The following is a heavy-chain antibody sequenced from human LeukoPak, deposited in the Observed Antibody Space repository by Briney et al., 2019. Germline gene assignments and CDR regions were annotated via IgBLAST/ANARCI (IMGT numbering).Heavy chain of an antibody. CDR1: GFTFSAYA. CDR3: AKSAGDSSGWFDY. Sequence: GGSLRLSCAASGFTFSAYAMSWVRQAPGKGLECVSAISGSGGSTYYADSVEGRFTIPRDNSKNTVYLHMNSLRAEDTAVYYCAKSAGDSSGWFDYWGQGTLVTVSS. CDR2: ISGSGGST. J-gene: IGHJ4*02. D-gene: IGHD6-19*01. V-gene: IGHV3-23*01.